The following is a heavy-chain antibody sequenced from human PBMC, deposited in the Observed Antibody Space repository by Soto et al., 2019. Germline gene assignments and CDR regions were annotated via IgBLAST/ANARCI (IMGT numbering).Heavy chain of an antibody. CDR2: ISAYNGNT. CDR1: GYTFTSYG. J-gene: IGHJ6*02. V-gene: IGHV1-18*01. D-gene: IGHD5-12*01. CDR3: ARWYATISGYDYLTGGYYYGMDV. Sequence: ASVKVSCKASGYTFTSYGISWVRQAPGQGLEWMGWISAYNGNTNHAQKLQGRVTMTTDTSTSTAYMELRSLRSDDTAVYYCARWYATISGYDYLTGGYYYGMDVWGQGTTVTVSS.